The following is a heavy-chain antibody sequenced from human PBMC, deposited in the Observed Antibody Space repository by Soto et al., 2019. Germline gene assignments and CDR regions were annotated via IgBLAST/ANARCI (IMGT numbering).Heavy chain of an antibody. J-gene: IGHJ4*02. Sequence: EVQLVESGGGLVQPGGSLRLSCAASGFTFSSYWMHWVRQAPGKGLVWVSRVNGDGSSTSYADSVKGRFTISRDSAKNTLYLQMNSLRVEDTAVYYCARGGPYSSSEVDYWGQGTLVTVSS. CDR3: ARGGPYSSSEVDY. D-gene: IGHD6-6*01. CDR2: VNGDGSST. CDR1: GFTFSSYW. V-gene: IGHV3-74*01.